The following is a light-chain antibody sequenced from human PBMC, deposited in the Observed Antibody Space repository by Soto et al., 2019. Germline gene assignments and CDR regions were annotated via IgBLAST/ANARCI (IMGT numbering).Light chain of an antibody. V-gene: IGLV1-47*02. CDR2: YNS. J-gene: IGLJ1*01. CDR3: AAWDAGLLGQV. Sequence: QSVLTQPPSVSGTPGQRVTVSCSGTSSNIGSNNVYWYQQVPGTAPKLLIFYNSQRPSGVPDRFSGSEPGTSASLAISGLRSEDEADYYCAAWDAGLLGQVFGTGTKVTVL. CDR1: SSNIGSNN.